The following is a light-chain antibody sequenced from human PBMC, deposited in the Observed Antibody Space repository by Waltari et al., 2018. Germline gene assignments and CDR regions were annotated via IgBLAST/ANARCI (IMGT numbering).Light chain of an antibody. CDR2: DVS. Sequence: QSALTQPRPVSGSPGQSVTLSCTGTSSAGGGYNYVSWYQQHPGKAPKLRIYDVSKRPSGVPDRFSGSKSGNTASLTISGLQAEDEADYYCCSYAGSYTFTFGGGTKLTVL. CDR1: SSAGGGYNY. V-gene: IGLV2-11*01. CDR3: CSYAGSYTFT. J-gene: IGLJ3*02.